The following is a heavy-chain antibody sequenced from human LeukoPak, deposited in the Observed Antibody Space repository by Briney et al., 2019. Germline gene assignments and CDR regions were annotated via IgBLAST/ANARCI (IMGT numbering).Heavy chain of an antibody. J-gene: IGHJ4*02. D-gene: IGHD1-26*01. CDR2: MNPNSGNT. CDR3: ARGMGIVGATSTLILRY. Sequence: ASVKVSCKASGYTFTSYDINWVRQATGQGLGWMGWMNPNSGNTGYAQKFQGRVTMTRNTSISTAYMELSSLRSEDTAVYYCARGMGIVGATSTLILRYWGQGTLVTVSS. V-gene: IGHV1-8*01. CDR1: GYTFTSYD.